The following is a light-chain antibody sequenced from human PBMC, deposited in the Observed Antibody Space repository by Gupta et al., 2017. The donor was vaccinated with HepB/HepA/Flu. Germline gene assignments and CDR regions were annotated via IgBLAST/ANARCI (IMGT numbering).Light chain of an antibody. Sequence: QSVLTHPPSPSAAPGQRVTIPCSGCSSNIGRNYMSWYQHLPGSAPKLLIYDNIKRPSGIPDRFSGTKYATSATVDSTGLQTGDEADYHCATWESSMSAVVFGGGTKLTVL. CDR1: SSNIGRNY. V-gene: IGLV1-51*01. CDR3: ATWESSMSAVV. J-gene: IGLJ2*01. CDR2: DNI.